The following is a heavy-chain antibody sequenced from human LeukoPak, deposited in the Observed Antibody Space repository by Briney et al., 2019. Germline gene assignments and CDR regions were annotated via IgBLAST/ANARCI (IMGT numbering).Heavy chain of an antibody. V-gene: IGHV4-31*03. CDR1: GGSISSGGYY. CDR2: IYYSGST. CDR3: ARGRQLVQPGEYYFDY. J-gene: IGHJ4*02. D-gene: IGHD6-13*01. Sequence: KPSQTLSLTCTVSGGSISSGGYYWSWIRQHPGKGLEWIGYIYYSGSTYYNPSLKSRVTISVDTSKNQFSLKLSSVTAADTAVYYCARGRQLVQPGEYYFDYWGQGTLVTVSS.